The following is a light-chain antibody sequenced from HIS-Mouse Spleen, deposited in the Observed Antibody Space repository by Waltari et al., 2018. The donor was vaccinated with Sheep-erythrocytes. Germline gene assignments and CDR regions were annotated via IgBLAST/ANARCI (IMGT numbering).Light chain of an antibody. CDR2: KAS. V-gene: IGKV1-5*03. CDR1: QSISSW. CDR3: QQRSNWYT. J-gene: IGKJ2*01. Sequence: DIQMTQSPSTLSASVGDRVTITCRASQSISSWLAWYQQKPGKAPKLLIYKASSLESGVPSRFSGSGSGTDFTLTISSLEPEDFAVYYCQQRSNWYTFGQGTKL.